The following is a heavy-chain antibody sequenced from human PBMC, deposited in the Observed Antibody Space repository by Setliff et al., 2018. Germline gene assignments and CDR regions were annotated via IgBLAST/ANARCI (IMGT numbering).Heavy chain of an antibody. CDR2: ISGSGGNT. CDR3: AKDDQIRGHNLDY. J-gene: IGHJ4*02. V-gene: IGHV3-23*01. D-gene: IGHD3-10*01. CDR1: GGSFSTYY. Sequence: ETLSLTCAVYGGSFSTYYWIWVRQAPGKGLEWVSAISGSGGNTYYADSVKGRFTISRDNSNNTLYLQMNSLRADDTATYYCAKDDQIRGHNLDYWGQGTLVTVSS.